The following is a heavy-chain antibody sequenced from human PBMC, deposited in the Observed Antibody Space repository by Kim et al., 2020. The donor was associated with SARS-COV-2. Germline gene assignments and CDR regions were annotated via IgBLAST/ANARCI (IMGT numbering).Heavy chain of an antibody. D-gene: IGHD5-12*01. V-gene: IGHV1-69*13. CDR2: IIPVFGAA. CDR1: GGTFSDYA. J-gene: IGHJ6*02. CDR3: VRSSRMASTSAYYYFGFDV. Sequence: SVKVSCKASGGTFSDYAISWVRQAPGQGLEWMGGIIPVFGAAKYAQKFQGRVTISADESTRTAYMDLSSLRSEDTAMYYCVRSSRMASTSAYYYFGFDVWGQGTTVTVSS.